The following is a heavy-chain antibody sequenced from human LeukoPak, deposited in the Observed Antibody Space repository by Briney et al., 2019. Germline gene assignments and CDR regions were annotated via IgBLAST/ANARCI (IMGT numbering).Heavy chain of an antibody. V-gene: IGHV1-18*01. CDR3: TRAPPDMTMMTDY. D-gene: IGHD3-22*01. Sequence: ASVKVSCKASGYTFTNYHIAWVRQAPGQGLEWMGWVSTNDGNTVYAQRLQGRVTMTTDTSTSVAYMELRSLTSDDTAVYYCTRAPPDMTMMTDYWGQGTLVTVSS. CDR2: VSTNDGNT. CDR1: GYTFTNYH. J-gene: IGHJ4*02.